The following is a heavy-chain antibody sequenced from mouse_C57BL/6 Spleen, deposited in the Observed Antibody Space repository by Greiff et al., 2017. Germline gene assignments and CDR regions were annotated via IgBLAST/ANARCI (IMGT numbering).Heavy chain of an antibody. Sequence: VQLKQSGPELVKPGASVKIPCKASGYTFTDYNMDWVKQSHGKSLEWIGDINPNNGGTIYNQKFKGKATLTVDKSSSTAYMELRSLTSEDTAVYYCARVYGNYVLFDYGGQGTTLTVSA. D-gene: IGHD2-1*01. CDR2: INPNNGGT. V-gene: IGHV1-18*01. CDR3: ARVYGNYVLFDY. CDR1: GYTFTDYN. J-gene: IGHJ2*01.